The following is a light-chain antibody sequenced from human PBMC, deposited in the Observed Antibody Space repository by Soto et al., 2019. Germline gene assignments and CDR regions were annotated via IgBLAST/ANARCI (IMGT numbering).Light chain of an antibody. J-gene: IGKJ5*01. CDR2: GAS. V-gene: IGKV3-20*01. Sequence: EIVLTQSPGTLSLSPGERATLSCRASQSVRSSYLAWYQQKPGQAPRLLISGASNRATGIPDRFSGSGSGTDFTLTISRLEPKDFAVYYCQQYGSSPITFGHGTRLEIK. CDR3: QQYGSSPIT. CDR1: QSVRSSY.